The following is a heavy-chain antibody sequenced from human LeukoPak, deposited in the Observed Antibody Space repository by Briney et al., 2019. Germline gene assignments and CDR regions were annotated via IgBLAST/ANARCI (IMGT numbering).Heavy chain of an antibody. Sequence: GGSLRLSCAASGFTFGTYNMNCVRQAPGKGLEWVSDISSSTSTIYYAESVKGRFTISRDNAKNSLYLQMNSLRAEDTAVYYCARAKPAWNSYLDYWGQGTLVTVSS. CDR2: ISSSTSTI. J-gene: IGHJ4*02. V-gene: IGHV3-48*04. D-gene: IGHD1-7*01. CDR3: ARAKPAWNSYLDY. CDR1: GFTFGTYN.